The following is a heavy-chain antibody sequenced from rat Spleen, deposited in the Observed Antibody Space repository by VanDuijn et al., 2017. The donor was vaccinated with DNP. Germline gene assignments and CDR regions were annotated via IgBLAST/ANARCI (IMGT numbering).Heavy chain of an antibody. CDR3: ARHIDW. J-gene: IGHJ2*01. Sequence: EVQLVESGGDLVQSGRSLKVSCAASGFTFSDYNMAWVRQAPKKGLEWVATITYDGSRTYYRDSVKGRFTISRDNAKSTLYLQMDSLRSEDTATYYCARHIDWWGQGVMVTVSS. V-gene: IGHV5S10*01. CDR2: ITYDGSRT. CDR1: GFTFSDYN.